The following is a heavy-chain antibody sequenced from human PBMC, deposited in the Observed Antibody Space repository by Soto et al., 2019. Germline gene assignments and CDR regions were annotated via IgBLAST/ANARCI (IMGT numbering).Heavy chain of an antibody. CDR2: INHSGST. J-gene: IGHJ4*02. Sequence: PSETLSLTCAVYGGSFSGYYWGWIRQPPGKGLEWIGEINHSGSTYYSPSLRSRVTISADMSKNQFSLNLRSVTAADTAVYYCARVDHRGYFAILTDYWGQGTLVTVSS. CDR3: ARVDHRGYFAILTDY. V-gene: IGHV4-34*09. CDR1: GGSFSGYY. D-gene: IGHD3-9*01.